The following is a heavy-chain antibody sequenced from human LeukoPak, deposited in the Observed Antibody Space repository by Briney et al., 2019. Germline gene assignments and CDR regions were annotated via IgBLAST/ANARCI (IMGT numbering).Heavy chain of an antibody. V-gene: IGHV1-2*02. CDR1: GYTFTGYY. J-gene: IGHJ4*02. CDR2: IDPNSGGT. D-gene: IGHD4-17*01. Sequence: EASVKVSCKASGYTFTGYYIHWVRQAPGQGLEWMAWIDPNSGGTNYPQKFQGRVTITRDTSASTAYMELSSLRSEDTAVYYCALSHGDYGYYFDYWGQGTLVTVSS. CDR3: ALSHGDYGYYFDY.